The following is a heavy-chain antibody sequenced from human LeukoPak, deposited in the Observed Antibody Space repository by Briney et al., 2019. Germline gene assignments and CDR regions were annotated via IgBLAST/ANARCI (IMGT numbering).Heavy chain of an antibody. J-gene: IGHJ4*02. CDR3: IGSGGWPGY. CDR1: GFTFSSYW. CDR2: IASDGST. Sequence: TGGSLRLSCAASGFTFSSYWMHWVRQAPGKGLVWVSRIASDGSTVYADSVKGRFTISRYNAKDTVYLQMNSLRVEDTAVYYCIGSGGWPGYWGQGTLVTVSS. V-gene: IGHV3-74*01. D-gene: IGHD1-26*01.